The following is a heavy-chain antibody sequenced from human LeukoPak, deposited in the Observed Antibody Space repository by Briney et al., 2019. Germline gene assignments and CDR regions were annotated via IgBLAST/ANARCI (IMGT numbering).Heavy chain of an antibody. V-gene: IGHV3-43*01. J-gene: IGHJ4*02. CDR1: GFSFDEYS. D-gene: IGHD2-2*01. CDR3: VKDGLQYCTSTSCYEFQS. CDR2: ITWNGGGT. Sequence: GGSLRPSCAASGFSFDEYSMHWVRQAPGKGLEWVSLITWNGGGTSYADSVKGRFTISRDNKKSSLFLQMHSLRTEDAAFYFCVKDGLQYCTSTSCYEFQSWGQGTLVTVSS.